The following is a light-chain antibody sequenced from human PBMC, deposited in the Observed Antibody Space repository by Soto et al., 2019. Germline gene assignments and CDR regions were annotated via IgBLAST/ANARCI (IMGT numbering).Light chain of an antibody. J-gene: IGLJ1*01. CDR2: EVN. CDR3: CSYAGGPEV. Sequence: QSALTQPPSASGSPGQSVTISCTGTSSDVGGYNYVSWYQQHPGKAPKLLIYEVNKRPSGVPDRFSGSKSGNTAALTVSGLQSEDEADYYCCSYAGGPEVFGTGTKLTV. CDR1: SSDVGGYNY. V-gene: IGLV2-8*01.